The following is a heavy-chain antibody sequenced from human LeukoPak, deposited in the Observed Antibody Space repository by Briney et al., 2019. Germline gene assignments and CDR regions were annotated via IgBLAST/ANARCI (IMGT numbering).Heavy chain of an antibody. CDR1: GFTFSDYY. Sequence: PGGSLRLSCAASGFTFSDYYMSWIRQAPGKGLEWVSYISSSGSTIYYADSVKGRFTISRDNAKNTLYSQMDSLRVEDTAVYYCARFSRVEWSFWGQGTLVTVSS. D-gene: IGHD3-3*01. CDR3: ARFSRVEWSF. V-gene: IGHV3-11*04. CDR2: ISSSGSTI. J-gene: IGHJ4*02.